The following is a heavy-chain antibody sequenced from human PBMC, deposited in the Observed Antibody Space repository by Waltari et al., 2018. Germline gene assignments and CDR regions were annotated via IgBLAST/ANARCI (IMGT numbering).Heavy chain of an antibody. CDR2: IYYSGST. CDR3: AIRHRYSYGFPWFDP. D-gene: IGHD5-18*01. CDR1: GGAISSSSYY. Sequence: LQLQEPGPGLVKPSETLSFTCTVPGGAISSSSYYWGWTRQPPGKGLECIGSIYYSGSTYYNPSLKSRVTISVDTSKNQFSLKLSSVTAADPAVYYCAIRHRYSYGFPWFDPWGQGTLVTVSS. J-gene: IGHJ5*02. V-gene: IGHV4-39*07.